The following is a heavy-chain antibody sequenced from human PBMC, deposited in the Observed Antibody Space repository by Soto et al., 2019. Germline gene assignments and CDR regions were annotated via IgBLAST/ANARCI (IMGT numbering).Heavy chain of an antibody. CDR3: ARHVGSSGCDY. Sequence: GESLKISCKGSGHSFTNYWIGWVRQMPGKGLEWMGIIYPGDSDTRYSPSFQGQVTMSADKSISTAYLQWSSLKASDTAMYYCARHVGSSGCDYWGQGTLVTVSS. CDR1: GHSFTNYW. V-gene: IGHV5-51*01. D-gene: IGHD6-19*01. CDR2: IYPGDSDT. J-gene: IGHJ4*02.